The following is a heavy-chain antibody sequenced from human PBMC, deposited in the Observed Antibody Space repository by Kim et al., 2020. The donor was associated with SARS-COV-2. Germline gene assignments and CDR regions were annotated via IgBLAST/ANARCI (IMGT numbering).Heavy chain of an antibody. V-gene: IGHV1-46*01. CDR3: ARDLVGTADYTTYFDY. D-gene: IGHD4-4*01. Sequence: KFQGRVTMTRDTSTSTVYMELSSLRSEDTAVYYCARDLVGTADYTTYFDYWGQGTLVTVSS. J-gene: IGHJ4*02.